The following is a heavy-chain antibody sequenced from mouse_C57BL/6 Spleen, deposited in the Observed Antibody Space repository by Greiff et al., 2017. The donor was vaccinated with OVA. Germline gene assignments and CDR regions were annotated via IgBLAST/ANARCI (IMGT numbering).Heavy chain of an antibody. CDR2: INPSNGGT. V-gene: IGHV1-53*01. Sequence: QVQLQQPGTELVQPGASVKLSCKASGYTFTSYWMHWVKQRPGQGLEWIGNINPSNGGTTYNEKFKGKATLTVDKSSSTAYMQLSSLTSEDSAVDYCVRRVEDYWYFDVWGTGTTVTVSS. CDR3: VRRVEDYWYFDV. J-gene: IGHJ1*03. CDR1: GYTFTSYW.